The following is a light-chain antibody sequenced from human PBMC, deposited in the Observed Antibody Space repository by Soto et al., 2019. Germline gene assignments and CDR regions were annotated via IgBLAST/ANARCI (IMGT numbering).Light chain of an antibody. J-gene: IGKJ4*01. CDR2: WAS. CDR3: QQYFDVPFT. V-gene: IGKV4-1*01. CDR1: RRVLYKSNNKNH. Sequence: DIVMTQSPDSLAVSLVESATMNCKCIRRVLYKSNNKNHLAWYQQKPGQPPQLIIYWASTRESGVPERFSGSGSGTDFTLTISSLEAEDVAFYWCQQYFDVPFTFGGGTKVDIK.